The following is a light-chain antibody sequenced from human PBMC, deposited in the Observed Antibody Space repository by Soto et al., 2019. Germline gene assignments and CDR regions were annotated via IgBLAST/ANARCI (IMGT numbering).Light chain of an antibody. CDR1: QSFSNN. J-gene: IGKJ1*01. CDR3: QQSYSSPPT. CDR2: AAS. V-gene: IGKV1-39*01. Sequence: DIQMTQSPSSLSASLGDRVTISCRASQSFSNNLNWYQQKPGKAPKLLIFAASSLQSGVPSRFSGSRSGPDFTLTISSLQPEDFATYYCQQSYSSPPTFGQGTKVDIK.